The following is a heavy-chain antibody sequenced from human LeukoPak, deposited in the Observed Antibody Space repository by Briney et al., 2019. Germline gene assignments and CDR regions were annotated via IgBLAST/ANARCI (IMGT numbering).Heavy chain of an antibody. CDR1: GGSFSGYY. J-gene: IGHJ6*03. Sequence: SETLSLTCAVYGGSFSGYYWSWIRQPPGKGLEWIGEINHSGSTNYNPSLKSRVTISVDTSKNQFSLKLSSVTAADTAVYYCARHLYYYDSSGYWVGYYYMDVWGKGTTVTVSS. V-gene: IGHV4-34*01. CDR3: ARHLYYYDSSGYWVGYYYMDV. D-gene: IGHD3-22*01. CDR2: INHSGST.